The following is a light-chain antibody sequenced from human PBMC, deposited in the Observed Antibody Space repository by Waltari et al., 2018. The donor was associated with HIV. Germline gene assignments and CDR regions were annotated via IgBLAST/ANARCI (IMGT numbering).Light chain of an antibody. CDR2: QDN. J-gene: IGLJ1*01. CDR1: KLGDKY. Sequence: SYELTQPPSVYVSPGQTASITCSGVKLGDKYACWYQQKPGQSPVLVIYQDNKRPSGIPERFSGSNSGNTATLTISGTQAVDEADYYCQAWDSSTAFYVFGTGTKVTVL. CDR3: QAWDSSTAFYV. V-gene: IGLV3-1*01.